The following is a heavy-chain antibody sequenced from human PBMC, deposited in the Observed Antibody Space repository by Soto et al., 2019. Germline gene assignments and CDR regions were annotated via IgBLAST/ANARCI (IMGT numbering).Heavy chain of an antibody. CDR1: GFTFSNAW. D-gene: IGHD5-18*01. Sequence: GGPLRLSCAASGFTFSNAWMNWVRQAQGKGLEWVGRIKSKTDGGTTDYAAPVKGRFTISRDDSKNTLYLQMNSLKTEDTAVYYCTTDLINGGYSYGSGFDYWGQGTLVTVSS. J-gene: IGHJ4*02. CDR3: TTDLINGGYSYGSGFDY. V-gene: IGHV3-15*07. CDR2: IKSKTDGGTT.